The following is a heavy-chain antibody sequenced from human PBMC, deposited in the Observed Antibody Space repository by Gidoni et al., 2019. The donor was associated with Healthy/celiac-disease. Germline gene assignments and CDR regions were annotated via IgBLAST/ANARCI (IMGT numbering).Heavy chain of an antibody. V-gene: IGHV3-30*04. CDR1: GFTFSSYA. D-gene: IGHD5-18*01. Sequence: QVQLVESGGGVVQPGRSLRLSCAASGFTFSSYAMHWVRQAPGKGLEWVAVISYDGSNKYYADSVKGRFTISRDNSKNTLYLQMNSLRAEDTAVYYCAREPPAGTKQLWLFGAFDIWGQGTMVTVSS. J-gene: IGHJ3*02. CDR3: AREPPAGTKQLWLFGAFDI. CDR2: ISYDGSNK.